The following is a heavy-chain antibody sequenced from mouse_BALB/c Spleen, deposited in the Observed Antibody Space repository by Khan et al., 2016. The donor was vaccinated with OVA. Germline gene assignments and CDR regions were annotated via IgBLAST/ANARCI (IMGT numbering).Heavy chain of an antibody. V-gene: IGHV1-7*01. CDR2: INPTSGYT. CDR3: ARDRIDY. J-gene: IGHJ2*03. Sequence: VQLQQSGAELAKPGASVKMSCTASGYTFTSYWMHWIKQRPGQGLEWIGYINPTSGYTDYNQKFKDKATLTADKSSSTAYMQLSSLTSDDSAVYYCARDRIDYWGQGTGLTVSS. CDR1: GYTFTSYW.